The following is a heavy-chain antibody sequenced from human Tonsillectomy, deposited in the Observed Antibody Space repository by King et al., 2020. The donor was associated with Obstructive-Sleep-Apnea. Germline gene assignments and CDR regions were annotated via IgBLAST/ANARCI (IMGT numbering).Heavy chain of an antibody. CDR3: ARHRGVEDYGGYGDYFDY. CDR2: MYYSGNT. D-gene: IGHD5-12*01. V-gene: IGHV4-59*08. CDR1: GGSISNYY. J-gene: IGHJ4*02. Sequence: QLQESGPGLVKPSETLSLTCTVSGGSISNYYWSWIRQPPGKGLEWIGYMYYSGNTNFNPPLKSRVTMSADKSKIKISLSLSSVHAADTAVYYCARHRGVEDYGGYGDYFDYWGQGTLVTVSS.